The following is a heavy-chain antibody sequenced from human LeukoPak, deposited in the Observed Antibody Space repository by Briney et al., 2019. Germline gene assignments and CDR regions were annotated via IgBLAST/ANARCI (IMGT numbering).Heavy chain of an antibody. Sequence: GGSLRLSCAASGFTFSSYGMHWARQAPGKGLEWVAFIRYDGSNKYYADSVKGRFTISRDNSKNTLYLQMNSLRAEDTAVYYCSNNAVGATTFDYWGQGTLVTVSS. J-gene: IGHJ4*02. D-gene: IGHD1-26*01. CDR2: IRYDGSNK. CDR3: SNNAVGATTFDY. V-gene: IGHV3-30*02. CDR1: GFTFSSYG.